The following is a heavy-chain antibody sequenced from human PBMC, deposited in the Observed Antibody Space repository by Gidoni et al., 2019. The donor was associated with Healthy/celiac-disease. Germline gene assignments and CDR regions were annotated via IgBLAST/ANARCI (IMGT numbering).Heavy chain of an antibody. V-gene: IGHV3-23*01. J-gene: IGHJ6*03. CDR1: GFTFSSYA. CDR3: ATTPTARHSSGYYPYYYYYMDV. CDR2: ISGSGGST. Sequence: EVQLLESGGGLVQPGGSLRLSCAASGFTFSSYAMSWVRQAPGKGLEWVSAISGSGGSTYYEDSVKGRFTISRDNSKNTLYLQMNSLRAEDTAVYYCATTPTARHSSGYYPYYYYYMDVWGKGTTVTVSS. D-gene: IGHD3-22*01.